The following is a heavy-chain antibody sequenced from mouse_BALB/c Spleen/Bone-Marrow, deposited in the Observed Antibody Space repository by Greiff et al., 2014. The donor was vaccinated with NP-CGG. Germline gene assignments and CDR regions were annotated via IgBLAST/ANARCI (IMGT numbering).Heavy chain of an antibody. J-gene: IGHJ2*01. D-gene: IGHD1-1*01. V-gene: IGHV1S34*01. CDR3: ARGGYGSTFYFDY. CDR1: GYSFTGYY. CDR2: ISCYNGAT. Sequence: LVKTGASVKISCKASGYSFTGYYIHWVKQSHGKSLEWIGYISCYNGATSYNQKFKGKATFTVDTSSSTAYMRFNSLTSEDSAVYYCARGGYGSTFYFDYWGQGTTLTVSS.